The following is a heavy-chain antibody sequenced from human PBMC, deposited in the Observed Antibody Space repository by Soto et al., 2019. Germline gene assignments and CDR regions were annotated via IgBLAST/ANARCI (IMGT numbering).Heavy chain of an antibody. CDR1: GGTFSSYA. Sequence: QVQLVQSGAEVKKPGSSVKVSCKASGGTFSSYAISWVRQAPGQGLEWMGGIIPIFGTANYAQKFQGRVTITADEATSTAYMELSSLRSEDTAVYYCARLASIGPKVTITRGKNYGMDVWGQGTTVTVSS. CDR3: ARLASIGPKVTITRGKNYGMDV. J-gene: IGHJ6*02. CDR2: IIPIFGTA. D-gene: IGHD4-4*01. V-gene: IGHV1-69*01.